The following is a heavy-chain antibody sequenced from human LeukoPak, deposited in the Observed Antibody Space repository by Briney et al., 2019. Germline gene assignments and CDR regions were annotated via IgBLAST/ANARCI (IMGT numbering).Heavy chain of an antibody. CDR3: ARALRGGIAVAGKLDY. CDR2: INPNSGGR. CDR1: GYTFTCYY. V-gene: IGHV1-2*06. J-gene: IGHJ4*02. Sequence: GASVKVSCKAFGYTFTCYYMHWVRQAPGQGREWMGRINPNSGGRSYAQRFQGRVTLTRDTSTTTAYMELSSLRSEDTAVYYCARALRGGIAVAGKLDYWGQGTLVTVSS. D-gene: IGHD6-19*01.